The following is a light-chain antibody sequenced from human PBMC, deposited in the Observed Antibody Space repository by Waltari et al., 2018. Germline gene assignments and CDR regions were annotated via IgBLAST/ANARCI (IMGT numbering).Light chain of an antibody. J-gene: IGKJ4*01. Sequence: DIQMTQSPSSLSASVGDRVTITCRASQAISNYLAWDPQKPGKVPKLLIFAASTLKAGVPSRFSGRGSGTDFSLTISSLQPEDVATYYCQKYNSAPFTVGGGTKVEIK. V-gene: IGKV1-27*01. CDR3: QKYNSAPFT. CDR2: AAS. CDR1: QAISNY.